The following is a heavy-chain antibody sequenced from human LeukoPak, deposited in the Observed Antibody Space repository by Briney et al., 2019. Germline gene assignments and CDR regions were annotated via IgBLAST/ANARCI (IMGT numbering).Heavy chain of an antibody. J-gene: IGHJ4*02. D-gene: IGHD3-22*01. CDR2: ISAYNGNT. V-gene: IGHV1-18*01. CDR3: AREYGYYDSSGYYSDY. CDR1: GYTFTSYG. Sequence: SVKVSCKASGYTFTSYGISWVRQAPGQGLEWMGWISAYNGNTNYAQKLQGRVTMTTDISTSTAYMELRSLRSDDTAVYYCAREYGYYDSSGYYSDYWGQGTLVSVSP.